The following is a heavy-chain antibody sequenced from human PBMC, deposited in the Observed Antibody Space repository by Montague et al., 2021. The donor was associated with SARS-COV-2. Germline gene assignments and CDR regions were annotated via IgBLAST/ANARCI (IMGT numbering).Heavy chain of an antibody. Sequence: SETLSLTCTVSGGSINSFYWSWVRQSPGKRMEWIGYIHHSGSTKYNPSLQSRVTMSLDTSRNQLSLKLSSVTAADTAIYYCATQAGRLTSGSLDYWGQGTLVTVSS. CDR2: IHHSGST. D-gene: IGHD1-1*01. J-gene: IGHJ4*02. CDR1: GGSINSFY. V-gene: IGHV4-59*08. CDR3: ATQAGRLTSGSLDY.